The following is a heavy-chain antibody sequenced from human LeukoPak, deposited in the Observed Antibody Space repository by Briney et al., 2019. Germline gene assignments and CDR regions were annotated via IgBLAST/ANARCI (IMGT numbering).Heavy chain of an antibody. V-gene: IGHV1-18*01. CDR2: ISSYNGGT. CDR3: AREVAYSGSYKWDF. CDR1: GYTFTSHG. Sequence: ASVKVSCKASGYTFTSHGISWVRQAPGQGLEWMGWISSYNGGTNYVQKLQGRVTLTTDTSTSTLYMELRSLRSDDTAVYYCAREVAYSGSYKWDFWGQGTLVTVSS. D-gene: IGHD1-26*01. J-gene: IGHJ4*02.